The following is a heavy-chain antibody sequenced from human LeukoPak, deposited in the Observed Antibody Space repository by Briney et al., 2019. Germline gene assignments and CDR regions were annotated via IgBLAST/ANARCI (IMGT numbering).Heavy chain of an antibody. CDR1: GYTFTSYG. J-gene: IGHJ6*02. CDR2: ISAYNGNT. V-gene: IGHV1-18*01. Sequence: ASVKVSCKASGYTFTSYGISWVRQAPGQGLEWMGWISAYNGNTNYAQKLQGRVTMTTDTSTSTAYMELRSLRSDDTAVYYCAREGSTRNYYYYYGMDVWGQGTTVTVSS. D-gene: IGHD2-2*01. CDR3: AREGSTRNYYYYYGMDV.